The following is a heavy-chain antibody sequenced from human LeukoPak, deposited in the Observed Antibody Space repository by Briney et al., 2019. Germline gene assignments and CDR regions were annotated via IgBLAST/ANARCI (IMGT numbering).Heavy chain of an antibody. V-gene: IGHV3-21*01. J-gene: IGHJ6*02. D-gene: IGHD2-2*01. CDR3: ARVSVVPAAYRRYYYYYGMDV. CDR1: GFTFSSYS. Sequence: GGSLRLSCAASGFTFSSYSMNWVRQAPGKGLEWVSSISSSSSYIYYADSVKGRFTISRDNAKNSLYLQMNSLRDEDTAVYYCARVSVVPAAYRRYYYYYGMDVWGQGTTVTVSS. CDR2: ISSSSSYI.